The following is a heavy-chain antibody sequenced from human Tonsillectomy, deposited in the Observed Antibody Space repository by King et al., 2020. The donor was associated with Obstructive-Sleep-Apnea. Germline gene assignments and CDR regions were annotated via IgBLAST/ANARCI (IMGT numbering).Heavy chain of an antibody. CDR3: ARRGASAVSPFDY. CDR2: ISWNSGTI. CDR1: GFTFDDYA. V-gene: IGHV3-9*01. Sequence: VQLVESGGGLVQPGRSLRLSCAASGFTFDDYAMHWVRQAPGKGLEWVSGISWNSGTIGYGASVKGRFTISRDNAKSSLYLQMNSLRAADTALYYCARRGASAVSPFDYWGQGTLVTVSS. J-gene: IGHJ4*02. D-gene: IGHD2/OR15-2a*01.